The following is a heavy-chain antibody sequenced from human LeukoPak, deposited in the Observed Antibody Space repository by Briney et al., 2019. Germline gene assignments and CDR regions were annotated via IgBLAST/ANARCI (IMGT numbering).Heavy chain of an antibody. CDR2: INPGGGST. J-gene: IGHJ4*02. D-gene: IGHD6-19*01. V-gene: IGHV1-46*01. CDR1: GYTFTSYY. CDR3: ASLAGTFDY. Sequence: ASVKVSCKASGYTFTSYYMHWVRQAPGQGLEWMGIINPGGGSTTYAQKFQGRVTMTRDTSISTAYMELSRLRSDDTAVYYCASLAGTFDYWGQGTLVTVSS.